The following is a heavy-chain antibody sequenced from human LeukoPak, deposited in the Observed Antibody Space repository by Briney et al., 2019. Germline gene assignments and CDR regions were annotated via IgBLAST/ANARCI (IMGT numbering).Heavy chain of an antibody. J-gene: IGHJ4*02. Sequence: SETLSLTCTVSGGSVSSGSYYWSWIRQPPGKGLEWIGYIYYSGSTNYNPSLKSRVTISVDTSKNQFSLKLSSVTAAVTAVYYCARDPLPTLDYYGSGSGYWGQGTLVTVSS. CDR2: IYYSGST. CDR3: ARDPLPTLDYYGSGSGY. D-gene: IGHD3-10*01. V-gene: IGHV4-61*01. CDR1: GGSVSSGSYY.